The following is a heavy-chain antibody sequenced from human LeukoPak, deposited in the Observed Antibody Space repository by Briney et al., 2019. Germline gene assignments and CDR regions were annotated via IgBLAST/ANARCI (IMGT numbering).Heavy chain of an antibody. J-gene: IGHJ4*02. Sequence: GGSLRLSCAAAGFTFSSYSMNWGRQAPGKWLEWVSSISSSSSYIYYADSVKGRFTISRDNAKNSLYLQMNSLRAEDTAVYYCARGGYCSSTSCYADYWGQGTLVTVSS. D-gene: IGHD2-2*01. CDR2: ISSSSSYI. V-gene: IGHV3-21*01. CDR1: GFTFSSYS. CDR3: ARGGYCSSTSCYADY.